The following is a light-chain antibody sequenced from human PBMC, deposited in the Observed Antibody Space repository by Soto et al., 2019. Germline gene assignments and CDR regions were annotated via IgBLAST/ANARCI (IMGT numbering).Light chain of an antibody. Sequence: SYELTQPPSVSVAPGKTARITCGGNNIGSKSVHWYQQKPGQAPVLVIYYDSDRPSGIPERFSGSNSGNTATLTISRVEAGDEAEYYCQVWDSSSVYVFGTGTKVTVL. J-gene: IGLJ1*01. V-gene: IGLV3-21*04. CDR1: NIGSKS. CDR3: QVWDSSSVYV. CDR2: YDS.